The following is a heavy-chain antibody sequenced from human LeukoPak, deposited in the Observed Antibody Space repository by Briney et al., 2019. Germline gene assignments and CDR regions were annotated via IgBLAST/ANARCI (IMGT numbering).Heavy chain of an antibody. CDR3: AKVYDYGDYASAIFDY. V-gene: IGHV3-23*01. CDR1: GFTFSXXX. J-gene: IGHJ4*02. CDR2: XXGSGGST. D-gene: IGHD4-17*01. Sequence: GGSLRLSXAASGFTFSXXXXXXVRQAPGXXXXXXXXXXGSGGSTYYADSVKXRXTISRDNSKNTLYLQMNSLRAEDTAVYYCAKVYDYGDYASAIFDYWGQGTLVTVSS.